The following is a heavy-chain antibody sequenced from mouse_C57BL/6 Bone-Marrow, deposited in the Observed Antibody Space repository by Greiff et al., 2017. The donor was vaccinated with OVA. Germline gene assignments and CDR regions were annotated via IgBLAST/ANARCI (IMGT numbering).Heavy chain of an antibody. D-gene: IGHD1-1*01. CDR1: GYTFTEYT. CDR3: ARHEGDVGAMDY. Sequence: QVQLQQSGSELRSPGSSVKLSCKASGYTFTEYTIHWVKQRSGQGLEWIGWFYPGSGSIKYNEKFKDKATLTADKSSSTVYMELSRLTSEDSAVYFCARHEGDVGAMDYWGQGTTLTVSS. V-gene: IGHV1-62-2*01. J-gene: IGHJ2*01. CDR2: FYPGSGSI.